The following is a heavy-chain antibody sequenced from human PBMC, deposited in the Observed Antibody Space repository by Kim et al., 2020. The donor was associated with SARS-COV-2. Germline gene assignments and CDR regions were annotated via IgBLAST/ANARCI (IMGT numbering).Heavy chain of an antibody. Sequence: GGSLRLSCAASGFTFGDYAMHWVRLGPAKGLEWVSGITWNSDTIAYADSVRGRFTISRDNAKNSLYLQMNSLRTEDTALYYCAKHIMVYNWKYSVAFDIWGLGTMVTVSS. CDR2: ITWNSDTI. D-gene: IGHD1-7*01. CDR3: AKHIMVYNWKYSVAFDI. CDR1: GFTFGDYA. J-gene: IGHJ3*02. V-gene: IGHV3-9*01.